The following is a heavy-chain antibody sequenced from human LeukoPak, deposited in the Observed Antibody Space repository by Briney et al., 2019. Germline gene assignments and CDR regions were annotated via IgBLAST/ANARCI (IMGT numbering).Heavy chain of an antibody. V-gene: IGHV3-15*01. CDR2: IKSRTDGGTT. J-gene: IGHJ4*02. CDR3: STDGPYSCYGGDY. D-gene: IGHD5-12*01. Sequence: GGSLRLSCAASGFSFNYAWMSWVRQAPGKGLEWVGRIKSRTDGGTTDYATPVKGRFTMSRDDSRNTLYLQMNSLKTEDTAVYYCSTDGPYSCYGGDYWGQGILVTVSS. CDR1: GFSFNYAW.